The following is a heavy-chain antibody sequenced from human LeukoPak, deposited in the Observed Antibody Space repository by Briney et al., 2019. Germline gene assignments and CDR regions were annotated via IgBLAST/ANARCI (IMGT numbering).Heavy chain of an antibody. J-gene: IGHJ3*02. D-gene: IGHD3-22*01. CDR3: ARAPFTYDSSGDSFDI. CDR2: IWYDGSNK. V-gene: IGHV3-33*01. CDR1: GFTFSSYG. Sequence: GGSLRLSCAASGFTFSSYGMHWVRQAPGKGLEWVAVIWYDGSNKYYADSVKGRFTISRDNSKNTLYLQMNSLRAEDTAVYYCARAPFTYDSSGDSFDIWGQGTMVTVSS.